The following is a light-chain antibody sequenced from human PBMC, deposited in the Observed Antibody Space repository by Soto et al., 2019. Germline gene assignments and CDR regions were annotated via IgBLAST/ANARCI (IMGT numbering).Light chain of an antibody. J-gene: IGLJ3*02. CDR2: EVN. V-gene: IGLV2-14*01. Sequence: QSALTQPASVSGSPGQSITISCTGTSSDVGAYNYVSRYQLHPDKAPKLMIYEVNNRPSGVSDRFSGSKSGNTASLTISGLQAEDEADYYCSSYTRTSTLVFGGGTKLTVL. CDR1: SSDVGAYNY. CDR3: SSYTRTSTLV.